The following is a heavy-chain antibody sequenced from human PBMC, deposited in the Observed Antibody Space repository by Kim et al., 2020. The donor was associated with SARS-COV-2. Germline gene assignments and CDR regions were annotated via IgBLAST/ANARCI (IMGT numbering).Heavy chain of an antibody. CDR3: AADTQDTAMVYYYYYGMDV. CDR2: IVVGSGNT. Sequence: SVKVSCKASGFTFTSSAVQWVRQARGQRLEWIGWIVVGSGNTNYAQKFQERVTITRDMSTSTAYMELSSLRSEDTAVYYCAADTQDTAMVYYYYYGMDVWGQGTTVTVSS. V-gene: IGHV1-58*01. J-gene: IGHJ6*02. CDR1: GFTFTSSA. D-gene: IGHD5-18*01.